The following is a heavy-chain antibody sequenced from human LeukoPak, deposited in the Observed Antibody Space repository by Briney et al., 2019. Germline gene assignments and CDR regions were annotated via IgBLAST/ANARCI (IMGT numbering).Heavy chain of an antibody. CDR1: GFSFSGYD. CDR2: ISSRGTTI. Sequence: GGSLRLSCAASGFSFSGYDMNWARQAPGKGPEWVSYISSRGTTIYYADSVKGRFTISRDNAKNSLYLQMNSLRAEDTAVYYCARAAPPYYDILTGYPVGDYAFDIWGQGTMVTVSS. V-gene: IGHV3-48*04. J-gene: IGHJ3*02. CDR3: ARAAPPYYDILTGYPVGDYAFDI. D-gene: IGHD3-9*01.